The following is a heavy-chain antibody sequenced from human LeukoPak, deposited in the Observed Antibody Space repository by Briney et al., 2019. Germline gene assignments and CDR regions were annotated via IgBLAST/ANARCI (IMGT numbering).Heavy chain of an antibody. CDR3: ARGLYRRITARKDAFDI. Sequence: SETLSLTYAVYGGSFSGYYWSWIRQPPGKGLEWIGEINHSGSTNYNPSLKSRVTISVDTSKNQFSLKLSSVTAADTAVYYCARGLYRRITARKDAFDIWGQGTMVTVSS. V-gene: IGHV4-34*01. D-gene: IGHD1-14*01. CDR1: GGSFSGYY. J-gene: IGHJ3*02. CDR2: INHSGST.